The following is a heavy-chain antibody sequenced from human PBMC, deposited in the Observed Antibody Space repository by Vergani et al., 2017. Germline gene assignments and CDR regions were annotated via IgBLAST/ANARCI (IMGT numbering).Heavy chain of an antibody. CDR2: ISYDGSNK. D-gene: IGHD3-16*02. CDR3: AKEGYDYVWGSYRPGVDY. J-gene: IGHJ4*02. Sequence: QVQLVESGGGVVQPGRSLRLSCAASGFTFSSYGMHWVRQAPGKGLEWVAVISYDGSNKYYADSVKGRFTISRDNSKNTLYLQMNSLRAEDTAVYYCAKEGYDYVWGSYRPGVDYWGQGTLVTVSS. V-gene: IGHV3-30*18. CDR1: GFTFSSYG.